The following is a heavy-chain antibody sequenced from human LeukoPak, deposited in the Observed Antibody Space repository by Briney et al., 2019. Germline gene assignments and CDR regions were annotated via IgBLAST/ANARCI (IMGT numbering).Heavy chain of an antibody. CDR3: AKGHLDTAMVFWVGDYFDY. CDR1: GFTFSSYA. V-gene: IGHV3-23*01. D-gene: IGHD5-18*01. CDR2: ISGSGGST. Sequence: GGSLRLSCAASGFTFSSYAMSWVRQAPGKGLEWVSAISGSGGSTCYADSVKGRFTISRDNSKNTLYLQMNSLRAEDTAVYYCAKGHLDTAMVFWVGDYFDYWGQGTLVTVSS. J-gene: IGHJ4*02.